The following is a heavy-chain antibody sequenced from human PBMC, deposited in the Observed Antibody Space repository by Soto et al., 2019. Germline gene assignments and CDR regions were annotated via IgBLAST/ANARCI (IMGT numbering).Heavy chain of an antibody. D-gene: IGHD6-19*01. V-gene: IGHV5-51*01. CDR3: ARPREAGKYYYGVDV. CDR1: GYIFTDHC. CDR2: ICPGYSNI. Sequence: PGESLKISCKGSGYIFTDHCIVWVRQMAGKGLEWVGIICPGYSNIIYSPSVQGQVTISADMSISTAYLQWSSLKASDTAMYYCARPREAGKYYYGVDVWGQGTTVTV. J-gene: IGHJ6*02.